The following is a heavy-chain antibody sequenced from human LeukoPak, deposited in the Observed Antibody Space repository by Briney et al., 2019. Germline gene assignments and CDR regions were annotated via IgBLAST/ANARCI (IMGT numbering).Heavy chain of an antibody. D-gene: IGHD6-13*01. J-gene: IGHJ5*02. V-gene: IGHV1-8*01. CDR3: ARVFSSSWWRSGWFDP. CDR1: GYTFTSYD. CDR2: MNPNSGNT. Sequence: GASVKVSCKASGYTFTSYDINWVRQATGQGLEWMGWMNPNSGNTGYAQKFQGRVTMTRNTSISTAYMELSSLRSKDTAVYYCARVFSSSWWRSGWFDPWGQGTLVSVSS.